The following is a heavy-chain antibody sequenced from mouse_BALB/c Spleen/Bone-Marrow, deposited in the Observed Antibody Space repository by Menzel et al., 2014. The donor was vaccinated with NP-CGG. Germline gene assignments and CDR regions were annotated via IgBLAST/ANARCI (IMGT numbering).Heavy chain of an antibody. J-gene: IGHJ2*01. Sequence: VQLQQSGAELVKPGASVKLSCKASGYTFTSYWMHWVKQRPGQGLEWIGEIDPSDSYTNYNQKFKGKATLTVDKSSSTAYMQLGSLTSEDSAVYYCARREYYGSSYLYFDYWGQGTTLTVSS. CDR3: ARREYYGSSYLYFDY. CDR2: IDPSDSYT. CDR1: GYTFTSYW. D-gene: IGHD1-1*01. V-gene: IGHV1-69*02.